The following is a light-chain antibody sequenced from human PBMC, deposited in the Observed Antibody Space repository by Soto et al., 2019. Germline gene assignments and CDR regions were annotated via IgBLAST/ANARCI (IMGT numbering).Light chain of an antibody. V-gene: IGLV1-40*01. Sequence: QSVLTQPPSVSGAPGQRVTISCTGSSSNIGAGFDVHWYHQIAGTAPKLLIYGNSNRPSGVPDRFSGSKSGTSASLAINGLQAEDEADYYCSSYTITSTYVFGTGTKLTVL. J-gene: IGLJ1*01. CDR1: SSNIGAGFD. CDR3: SSYTITSTYV. CDR2: GNS.